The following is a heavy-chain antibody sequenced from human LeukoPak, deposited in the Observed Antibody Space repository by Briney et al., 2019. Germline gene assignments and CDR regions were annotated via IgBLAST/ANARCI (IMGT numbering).Heavy chain of an antibody. J-gene: IGHJ6*01. CDR2: IYYSGST. CDR1: GGSISSYY. CDR3: ARHRYGDLRYYYYYGMDV. Sequence: PSETLSLACTVSGGSISSYYWSWLRQPPGKGLEWIGYIYYSGSTNYNPSLKSRVTISVDTSKNQFSLKLSSVTAADTAVYYCARHRYGDLRYYYYYGMDVWGQGTTVTVSS. D-gene: IGHD4-17*01. V-gene: IGHV4-59*08.